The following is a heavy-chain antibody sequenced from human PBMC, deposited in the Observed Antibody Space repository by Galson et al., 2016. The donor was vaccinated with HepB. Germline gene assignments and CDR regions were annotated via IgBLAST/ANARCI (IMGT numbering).Heavy chain of an antibody. CDR1: GGSFSGYY. D-gene: IGHD6-13*01. CDR2: VYYSGSA. J-gene: IGHJ4*02. CDR3: ARDRRAAAGTIAD. Sequence: SETLSLTCAVYGGSFSGYYWSWIRQPPGKGLEWIGYVYYSGSADYNPSLKSRITISVDTSKNQFSPKLRSVTAADTAVYYCARDRRAAAGTIADWGQGTLVTVSS. V-gene: IGHV4-59*12.